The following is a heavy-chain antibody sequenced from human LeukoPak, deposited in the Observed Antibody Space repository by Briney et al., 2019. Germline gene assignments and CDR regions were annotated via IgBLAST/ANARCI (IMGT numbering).Heavy chain of an antibody. V-gene: IGHV3-21*01. CDR3: ARVLGNYYGSGSSPDY. Sequence: GGSLRLSCAASGFTFSSYSMNWVRQAPGKGLEWVSSISSSSSYIYYADSVKGRFTISRDNAKNSLYLQMNSPRAEDTAVYYCARVLGNYYGSGSSPDYWGQGTLVTVSS. CDR2: ISSSSSYI. D-gene: IGHD3-10*01. J-gene: IGHJ4*02. CDR1: GFTFSSYS.